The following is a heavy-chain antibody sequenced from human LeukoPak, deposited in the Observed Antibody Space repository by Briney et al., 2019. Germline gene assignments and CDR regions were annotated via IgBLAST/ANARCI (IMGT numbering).Heavy chain of an antibody. CDR3: AKRSGYTTGWFFDF. D-gene: IGHD6-19*01. Sequence: GGSLRLSCAASGLTFSSYAMSWVRQAPGKGLEWVSAISGSGGSRYYADSVKGRFTISRDNSKNTLFLQMNSLRAEDTAVFYCAKRSGYTTGWFFDFWGQGTLVTVSS. CDR2: ISGSGGSR. V-gene: IGHV3-23*01. CDR1: GLTFSSYA. J-gene: IGHJ4*02.